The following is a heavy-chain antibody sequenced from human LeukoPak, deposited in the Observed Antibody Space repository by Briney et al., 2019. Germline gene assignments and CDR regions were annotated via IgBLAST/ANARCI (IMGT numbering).Heavy chain of an antibody. Sequence: GGSLRLSCAASGFTFSSYGMHWVRQAPGKGLEWVAVISYDGSNKYYADSVKGRFTISRDNSKNTLYLQMNSLRAEDTAVYYCAKLRNKKTNGSGWFDYWGQGTLVTVSS. CDR3: AKLRNKKTNGSGWFDY. CDR2: ISYDGSNK. D-gene: IGHD5-24*01. V-gene: IGHV3-30*18. J-gene: IGHJ4*02. CDR1: GFTFSSYG.